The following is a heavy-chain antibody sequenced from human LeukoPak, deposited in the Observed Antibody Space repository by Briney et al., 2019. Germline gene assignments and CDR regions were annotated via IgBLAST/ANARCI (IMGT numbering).Heavy chain of an antibody. J-gene: IGHJ4*02. CDR3: ARGRECSSASCYWTFDY. CDR1: GYTFTSYA. V-gene: IGHV1-3*04. CDR2: INTGNGNT. Sequence: ASVKVSCKASGYTFTSYAIHWVRQAPGQRLEWMGWINTGNGNTKYSQKFQGSVTITRDMSASTVYMELRSLRSEDTAMYYCARGRECSSASCYWTFDYWGQGPLVPVSS. D-gene: IGHD2-2*01.